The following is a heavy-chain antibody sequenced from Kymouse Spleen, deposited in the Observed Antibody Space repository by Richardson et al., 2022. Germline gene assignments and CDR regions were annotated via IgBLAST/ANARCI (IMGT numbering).Heavy chain of an antibody. CDR3: AAVTPFDY. Sequence: QVQLQQWGAGLLKPSETLSLTCAVYGGSFSGYYWSWIRQPPGKGLEWIGEINHSGSTNYNPSLKSRVTISVDTSKNQFSLKLSSVTAADTAVYYCAAVTPFDYWGQGTLVTVSS. V-gene: IGHV4-34*01. CDR1: GGSFSGYY. D-gene: IGHD4-17*01. J-gene: IGHJ4*02. CDR2: INHSGST.